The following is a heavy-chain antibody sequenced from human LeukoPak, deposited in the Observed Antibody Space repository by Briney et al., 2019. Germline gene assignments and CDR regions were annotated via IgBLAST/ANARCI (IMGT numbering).Heavy chain of an antibody. D-gene: IGHD3-10*01. CDR2: IRQDESER. J-gene: IGHJ6*03. V-gene: IGHV3-7*01. Sequence: GGSLRLSCAASGFTFSSYWMTWVRQLPGKGPEWVANIRQDESERYFADSVKGRFTISRDNAKKSVYLHMSSLRAEDTALYYCARLSAYYYGSYFYYYMDVWGKGTTVTVSS. CDR3: ARLSAYYYGSYFYYYMDV. CDR1: GFTFSSYW.